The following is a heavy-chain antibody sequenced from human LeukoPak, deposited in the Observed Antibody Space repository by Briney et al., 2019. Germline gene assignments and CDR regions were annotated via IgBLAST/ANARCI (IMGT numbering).Heavy chain of an antibody. J-gene: IGHJ4*02. CDR3: AREENCSGGSCYYY. CDR2: INPNSGGT. Sequence: ASVKVSCKACGYTFTGYYMHWVRQAPGQGLEWMGRINPNSGGTNYAQKFQGRVTMTRDTSISTAYMELSRLRSDDTAVYYCAREENCSGGSCYYYWGQGTLVTVSS. D-gene: IGHD2-15*01. CDR1: GYTFTGYY. V-gene: IGHV1-2*06.